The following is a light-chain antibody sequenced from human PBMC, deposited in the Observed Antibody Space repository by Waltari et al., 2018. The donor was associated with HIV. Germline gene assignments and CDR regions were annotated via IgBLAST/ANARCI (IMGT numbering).Light chain of an antibody. V-gene: IGLV2-11*01. CDR2: GVN. J-gene: IGLJ3*02. CDR1: SRYVHNYNY. Sequence: QSALTPPRSVSGSPGQSVTISCTGTSRYVHNYNYVSWYQHHPGEAPKLVIFGVNKRPSGVPDRFSGSNSGNTASLTISGLQAEDEGHYYCCSYAGSNIHWVFGGGTKLTVL. CDR3: CSYAGSNIHWV.